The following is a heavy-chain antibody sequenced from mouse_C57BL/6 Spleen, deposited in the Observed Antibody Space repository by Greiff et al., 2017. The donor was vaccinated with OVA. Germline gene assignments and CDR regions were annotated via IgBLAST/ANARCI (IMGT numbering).Heavy chain of an antibody. D-gene: IGHD1-1*01. CDR3: TRSGDYGSSFAY. CDR1: VYTFTDYE. J-gene: IGHJ3*01. Sequence: VQLQQSGAELVRPGASVTLSCKASVYTFTDYEMHWVKQTPVHGLEWIGAIDPETGGTAYNQKFKGKAILTADKSSSTAYMELRNLTSEDSAVYYCTRSGDYGSSFAYWGQGTLVTVSA. V-gene: IGHV1-15*01. CDR2: IDPETGGT.